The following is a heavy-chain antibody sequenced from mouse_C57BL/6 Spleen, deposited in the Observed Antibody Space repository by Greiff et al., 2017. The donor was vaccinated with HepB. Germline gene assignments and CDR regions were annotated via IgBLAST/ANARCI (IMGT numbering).Heavy chain of an antibody. CDR2: IYPGSGST. J-gene: IGHJ2*01. CDR1: GYTFTSYW. D-gene: IGHD4-1*01. V-gene: IGHV1-55*01. CDR3: ARGGELDRFDY. Sequence: QVQLKESGAELVKPGASVKMSCKASGYTFTSYWITWVKQRPGQGLEWIGDIYPGSGSTNYNEKFKSKATLTVDTSSSTAYMQLSSLTAEDSAVYYCARGGELDRFDYWGQGTTLTVSS.